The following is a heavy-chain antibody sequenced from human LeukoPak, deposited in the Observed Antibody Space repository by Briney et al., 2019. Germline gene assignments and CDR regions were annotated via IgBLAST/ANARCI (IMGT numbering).Heavy chain of an antibody. CDR2: ISAYNGNT. Sequence: GASVKVSCKASGYTFTSYSISWVRQAPGQELEWMGWISAYNGNTNYAQKLQGRVTMTTDTSTNTAYMELRSLRSDDTAVYYCARDASRSITVAGLDAFDIWGQGALVTVSS. D-gene: IGHD6-19*01. J-gene: IGHJ3*02. CDR3: ARDASRSITVAGLDAFDI. CDR1: GYTFTSYS. V-gene: IGHV1-18*01.